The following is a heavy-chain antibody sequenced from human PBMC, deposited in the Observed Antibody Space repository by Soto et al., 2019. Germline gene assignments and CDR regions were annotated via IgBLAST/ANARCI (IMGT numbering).Heavy chain of an antibody. V-gene: IGHV4-34*01. CDR1: GGSFSGYY. J-gene: IGHJ5*02. CDR2: INHSGST. CDR3: ARTFTGYYQLYNWFDP. Sequence: SETLSLTCAVYGGSFSGYYWSWIRQPPGKGLEWIGEINHSGSTNYNPSLKSRVTISVDTSKNQFSLKLSSVTAADTAVFYCARTFTGYYQLYNWFDPWGQGTLVTVSS. D-gene: IGHD3-9*01.